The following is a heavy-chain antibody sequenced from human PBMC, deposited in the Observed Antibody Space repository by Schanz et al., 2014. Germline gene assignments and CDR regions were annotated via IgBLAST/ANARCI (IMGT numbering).Heavy chain of an antibody. CDR3: ARDRLECGAECYSVEVFEI. CDR1: GYTFTEYT. D-gene: IGHD2-21*01. CDR2: INSANGNT. Sequence: QVQLVQSGPEVEKPGASVKVSCKTSGYTFTEYTMYWLRQAPGQRLEWMGWINSANGNTKYSHRFQGRVTITRDTSATTAYMELSSLRSEDTAVYYCARDRLECGAECYSVEVFEIWGQGTLVIVSS. J-gene: IGHJ4*02. V-gene: IGHV1-3*01.